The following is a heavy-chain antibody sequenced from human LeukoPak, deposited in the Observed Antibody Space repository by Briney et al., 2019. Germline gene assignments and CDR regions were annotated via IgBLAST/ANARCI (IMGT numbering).Heavy chain of an antibody. V-gene: IGHV3-23*01. D-gene: IGHD4-17*01. J-gene: IGHJ3*02. CDR2: ISVFGGNT. CDR3: ARFHDYGDYKGAFDI. Sequence: PGGSLRLSCAASGFTFNTKAMSWVRQAPGKGLEWVSTISVFGGNTDYADSVKGRFTISRDNSKNTLYLQMNSLRAEDTAVYYCARFHDYGDYKGAFDIWGQGTMVTVSS. CDR1: GFTFNTKA.